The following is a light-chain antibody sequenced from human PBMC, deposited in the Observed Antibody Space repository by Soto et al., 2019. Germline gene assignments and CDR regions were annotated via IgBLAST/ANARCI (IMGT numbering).Light chain of an antibody. CDR2: EVS. CDR1: SSDVGGYNY. J-gene: IGLJ3*02. Sequence: QSVLTQPASVSGSPGXSXTISCSGTSSDVGGYNYVSWYQQHPGKAPKLMIYEVSNRPSGVSNRFSGSKSGNTASLTISGLQAEDEADYYCSSYTSSSTLEVFGGGTKVTVL. CDR3: SSYTSSSTLEV. V-gene: IGLV2-14*01.